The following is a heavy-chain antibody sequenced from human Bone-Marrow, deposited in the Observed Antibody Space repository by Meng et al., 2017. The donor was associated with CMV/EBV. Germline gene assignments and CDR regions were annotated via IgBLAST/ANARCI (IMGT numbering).Heavy chain of an antibody. D-gene: IGHD2-15*01. J-gene: IGHJ6*02. CDR2: IKQDGSEK. CDR3: ARDSSTWRNYYYYGMDV. Sequence: GGSLRPSCAASGFTFSSNWMSWVRQAPGRGLEWVANIKQDGSEKHYVDSLKGRFTISRDNAMNSLYLQMNSLRAEDTATYYCARDSSTWRNYYYYGMDVWGQGTTVTVSS. V-gene: IGHV3-7*01. CDR1: GFTFSSNW.